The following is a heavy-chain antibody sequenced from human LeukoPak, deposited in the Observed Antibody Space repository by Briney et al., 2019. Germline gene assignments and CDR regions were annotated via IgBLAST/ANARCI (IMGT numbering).Heavy chain of an antibody. CDR3: SRENGAFSPFGY. V-gene: IGHV4-4*02. D-gene: IGHD2-8*01. Sequence: TSETLSLTCGVSGGSISNTNWWSWVRQPPGQGLEWVGEISLTGLTHYNPSLESRVTVSLDKSKNQLSLNLTSVTAADTAVYYCSRENGAFSPFGYWGQGTLVTVLS. J-gene: IGHJ4*02. CDR1: GGSISNTNW. CDR2: ISLTGLT.